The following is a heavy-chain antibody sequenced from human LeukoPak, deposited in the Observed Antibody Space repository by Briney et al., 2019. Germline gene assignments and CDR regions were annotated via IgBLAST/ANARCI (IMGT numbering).Heavy chain of an antibody. V-gene: IGHV4-59*01. CDR3: ARGIRYFDSSMMSDY. J-gene: IGHJ4*02. Sequence: KPSETLSLTCTVSGGSISSYYWSWIRQPPGKGLEWIGYIYYSGSTNYSPSLKSRVTISVDTSKNQFSLKLSSVTAADTAVYYCARGIRYFDSSMMSDYWGQGTLVTVSS. CDR2: IYYSGST. D-gene: IGHD3-9*01. CDR1: GGSISSYY.